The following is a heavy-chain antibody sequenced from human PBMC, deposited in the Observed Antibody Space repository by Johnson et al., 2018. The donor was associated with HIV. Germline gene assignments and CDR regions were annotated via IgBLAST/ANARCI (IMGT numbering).Heavy chain of an antibody. D-gene: IGHD1-26*01. CDR3: ARDSVGARGAFDI. CDR1: GFTFSIYA. Sequence: QVTLVESGGGLVKPGGSLRLSCAASGFTFSIYAMHWVRQAPGKGLEWVSLISFDGNDKYYADSVKGRFTISRDNSKNTLYLQMNSLRAEDTAVYYCARDSVGARGAFDIWGQGTMVTVSS. V-gene: IGHV3-30*04. J-gene: IGHJ3*02. CDR2: ISFDGNDK.